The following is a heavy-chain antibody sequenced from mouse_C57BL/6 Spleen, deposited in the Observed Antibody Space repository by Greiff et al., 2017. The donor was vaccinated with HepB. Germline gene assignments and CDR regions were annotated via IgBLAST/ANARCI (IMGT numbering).Heavy chain of an antibody. CDR1: GYTFTDYN. Sequence: EVQLQQSGPELVKPGASVKIPCKASGYTFTDYNMDWVKQSHGKSLEWIGDINPNNGGTIYNQKFKGKATLTVDKSSHTAYMELRSQTSADTAVYCCARSWGLYVVYWDRDTTLTVST. V-gene: IGHV1-18*01. CDR3: ARSWGLYVVY. D-gene: IGHD1-3*01. CDR2: INPNNGGT. J-gene: IGHJ2*01.